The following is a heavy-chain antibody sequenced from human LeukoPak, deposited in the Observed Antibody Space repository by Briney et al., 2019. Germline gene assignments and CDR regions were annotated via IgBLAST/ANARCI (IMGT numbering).Heavy chain of an antibody. J-gene: IGHJ6*04. D-gene: IGHD2-2*01. Sequence: PGGSLRLSCATSGFIFKTYGMHWVRQAPGKGLEWVAFIRYHGSERNYADSVEGRFTISRDNSKNTLSLQMNSLRAEDTAVYYCAKDSCSITNCAKSGMDVWGKGTTVTVSS. CDR2: IRYHGSER. CDR3: AKDSCSITNCAKSGMDV. V-gene: IGHV3-30*02. CDR1: GFIFKTYG.